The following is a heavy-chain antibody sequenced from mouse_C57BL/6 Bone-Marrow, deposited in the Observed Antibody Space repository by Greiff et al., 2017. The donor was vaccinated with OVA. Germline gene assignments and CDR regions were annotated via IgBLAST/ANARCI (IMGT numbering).Heavy chain of an antibody. D-gene: IGHD1-1*01. CDR3: ARPYGNDFDY. V-gene: IGHV14-2*01. J-gene: IGHJ2*01. CDR1: GFTITDYY. Sequence: EVQLVESGAELVKPGASVKLSCTASGFTITDYYMHWVKQRTGQGLEWIGRIDPEDGETNYAPKFQGKAPITADTSSTPAYLQLSSLTSEDTAVYYCARPYGNDFDYWGQGTTLTVSS. CDR2: IDPEDGET.